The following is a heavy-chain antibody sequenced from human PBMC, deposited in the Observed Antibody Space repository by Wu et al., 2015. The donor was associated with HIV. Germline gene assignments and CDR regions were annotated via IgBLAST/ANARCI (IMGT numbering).Heavy chain of an antibody. CDR2: MNPISGNT. Sequence: QVQLVQSGAEVKKPGASVKVPCKASGYTFTTYDINWVRQATGKGLEWMGWMNPISGNTGYAQKFQGRVTLTRNNSISTAYMEVISLRSEDTAMYYCARGPRKMGYYYFGMDVWGQGTTVTVSS. J-gene: IGHJ6*02. CDR3: ARGPRKMGYYYFGMDV. CDR1: GYTFTTYD. V-gene: IGHV1-8*02. D-gene: IGHD3/OR15-3a*01.